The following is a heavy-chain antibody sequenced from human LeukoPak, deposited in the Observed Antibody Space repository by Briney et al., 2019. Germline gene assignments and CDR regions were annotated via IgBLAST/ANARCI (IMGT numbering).Heavy chain of an antibody. CDR1: GYTFTSYS. CDR3: ARDLTPLYCTSASCPYGGYFDY. V-gene: IGHV1-46*01. D-gene: IGHD2-2*01. CDR2: INPSGGST. Sequence: GASVKVSCKASGYTFTSYSMYWVRQAPGQGLEWMGIINPSGGSTSYAQKFQGRVTMTRDTSTSTVYMELTSLRSEDTAVYYCARDLTPLYCTSASCPYGGYFDYWGQGTLVTVSS. J-gene: IGHJ4*02.